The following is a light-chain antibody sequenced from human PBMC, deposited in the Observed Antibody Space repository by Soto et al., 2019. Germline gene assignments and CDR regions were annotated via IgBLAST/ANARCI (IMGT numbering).Light chain of an antibody. Sequence: DIVMTQSPDSLAVSLGERATINCKSSQSVLYSSNNKNYLAWYQQKPGQPPKLLIYWASTRESGVPDRFSGSGSWTDFTLTIRSLQAEDVAVYYCQQYYTTPPTFGQGTKVEI. J-gene: IGKJ1*01. CDR1: QSVLYSSNNKNY. CDR2: WAS. CDR3: QQYYTTPPT. V-gene: IGKV4-1*01.